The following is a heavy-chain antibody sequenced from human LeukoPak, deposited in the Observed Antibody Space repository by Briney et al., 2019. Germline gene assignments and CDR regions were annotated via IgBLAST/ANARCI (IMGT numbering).Heavy chain of an antibody. J-gene: IGHJ3*02. CDR2: IYPGDSDT. D-gene: IGHD2-2*01. CDR1: GSRFTSFW. Sequence: GPSLQISSQGSGSRFTSFWIGWVGQMPGKGLGWMGIIYPGDSDTRYGPSFQGQVTISADKSISPAYLQWSSLKASDTAMYYCARPGVPGSSFSAFDIWGQGTVLTVSS. CDR3: ARPGVPGSSFSAFDI. V-gene: IGHV5-51*01.